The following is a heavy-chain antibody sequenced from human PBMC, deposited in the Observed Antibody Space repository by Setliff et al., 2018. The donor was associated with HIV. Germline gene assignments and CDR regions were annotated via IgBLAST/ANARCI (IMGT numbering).Heavy chain of an antibody. CDR2: IPHNGGT. D-gene: IGHD3-3*01. CDR3: ARDQSDWFY. Sequence: PSETLSLTCAVSGYSIGSGSFWGWIRQPPGKGLEWIATIPHNGGTYYNPDPSLTGRVTMSVDTSKSQFSLKLNSVTAADTAVYYCARDQSDWFYWGQGTLVTVSS. J-gene: IGHJ4*02. V-gene: IGHV4-38-2*02. CDR1: GYSIGSGSF.